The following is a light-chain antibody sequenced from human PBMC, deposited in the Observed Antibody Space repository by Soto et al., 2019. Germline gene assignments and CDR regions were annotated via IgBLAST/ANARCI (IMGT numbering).Light chain of an antibody. CDR3: LQANRLPPIT. Sequence: DIQMPQSPSFVSASAGDRVTITCRASQGINSWLAWYQQKAGQAPNLLIYAASSLKSGVPPRFSVSGSGTDFTLTIRSLQPEDSATYYCLQANRLPPITFGIGTRLDIK. CDR1: QGINSW. J-gene: IGKJ5*01. V-gene: IGKV1D-12*01. CDR2: AAS.